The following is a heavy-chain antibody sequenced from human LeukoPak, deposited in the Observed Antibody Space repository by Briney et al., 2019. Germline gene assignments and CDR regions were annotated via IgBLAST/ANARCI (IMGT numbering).Heavy chain of an antibody. D-gene: IGHD6-19*01. V-gene: IGHV3-33*01. CDR1: GFTFSSYG. CDR3: ARDSIAVSQDFDY. J-gene: IGHJ4*02. CDR2: IWYDGSNK. Sequence: PGRSLRLSCAASGFTFSSYGMHWVRQAPGKGLEWVAVIWYDGSNKYYADSVKGRFTISRDNSKNTLHLQMNSLRAEDTAVYYCARDSIAVSQDFDYWGQGTLVTVSS.